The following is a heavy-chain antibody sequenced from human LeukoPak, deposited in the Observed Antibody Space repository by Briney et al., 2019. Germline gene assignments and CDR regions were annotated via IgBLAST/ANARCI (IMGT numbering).Heavy chain of an antibody. J-gene: IGHJ4*02. V-gene: IGHV3-30*04. CDR1: GFSFSNYA. CDR2: ISKDGSMK. CDR3: AKDKCRGLRLWCGVDY. D-gene: IGHD3-3*01. Sequence: GGSLRLSCAASGFSFSNYAMDWVRQAPGKGLEWVAVISKDGSMKYYSDSVKGRFTVSRDNSIHTLYLEMNSLKTEDTALYYCAKDKCRGLRLWCGVDYWGQGTLVTVSS.